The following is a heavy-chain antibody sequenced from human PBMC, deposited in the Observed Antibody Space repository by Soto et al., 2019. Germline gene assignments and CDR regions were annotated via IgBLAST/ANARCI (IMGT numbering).Heavy chain of an antibody. D-gene: IGHD3-9*01. J-gene: IGHJ6*03. V-gene: IGHV3-7*01. CDR3: ARHVGSAYFDWLLHPPSYYYYYYMDV. CDR2: IKQDGSEK. Sequence: GGSLRLSCAASGFTFSSYWMSWVRQAPGKGLEWVANIKQDGSEKYYVDSVKGRFTISRDNAKNSLYLQMNSLRAEDTAVYYCARHVGSAYFDWLLHPPSYYYYYYMDVWGKGTTVTVSS. CDR1: GFTFSSYW.